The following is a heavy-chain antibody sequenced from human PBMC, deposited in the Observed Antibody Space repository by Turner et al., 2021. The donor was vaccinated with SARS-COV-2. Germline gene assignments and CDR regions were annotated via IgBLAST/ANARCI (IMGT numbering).Heavy chain of an antibody. Sequence: QVQLAQSGAEVKKPGASVRVSCKASGYTFTGYYMHWVRQAPGQGLEWMGWISPDSGGTTYAQKFQGRVTMTRDTSISTAYMELSRLRSDDTAVYYCATDSYGTLWGQGTLVTVSS. V-gene: IGHV1-2*02. CDR3: ATDSYGTL. D-gene: IGHD5-18*01. CDR1: GYTFTGYY. CDR2: ISPDSGGT. J-gene: IGHJ4*02.